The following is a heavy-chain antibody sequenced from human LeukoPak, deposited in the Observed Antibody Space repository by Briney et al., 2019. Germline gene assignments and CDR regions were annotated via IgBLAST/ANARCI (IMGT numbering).Heavy chain of an antibody. CDR2: IYSGGST. CDR1: GFTVSSNY. J-gene: IGHJ4*02. D-gene: IGHD3-10*01. V-gene: IGHV3-66*01. CDR3: AWQSSLGRMVRGVIKPFDY. Sequence: GGSLRLSCAASGFTVSSNYMSWVRQAPGKGLEWVSVIYSGGSTYYADSVKGRFTISRDNSKNTLYLQMNSLRAEDTAVYYCAWQSSLGRMVRGVIKPFDYWGQGTLVTVSS.